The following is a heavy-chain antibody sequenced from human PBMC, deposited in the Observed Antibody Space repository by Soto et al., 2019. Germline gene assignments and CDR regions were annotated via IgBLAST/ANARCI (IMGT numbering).Heavy chain of an antibody. V-gene: IGHV3-23*01. J-gene: IGHJ4*02. D-gene: IGHD1-1*01. CDR2: ISGSGDDT. CDR1: GFPFSNFA. Sequence: PGVSPRLSCVACGFPFSNFAMACVRQAPGEGLEWVSAISGSGDDTFYADSMKGRFTISRDNSKDTLYLQINSLRAEDTAVYYCANPIPKTGTTFGFWGQGTLVTVSS. CDR3: ANPIPKTGTTFGF.